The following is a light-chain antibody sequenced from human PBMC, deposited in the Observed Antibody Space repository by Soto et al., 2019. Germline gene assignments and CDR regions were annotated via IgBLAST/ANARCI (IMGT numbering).Light chain of an antibody. Sequence: DIQLTQSPFFLSASVGDRVTISCRASQAIYSYLAWYQQKPGKAPKLLIFGASKLQSGVPSRFSGSGSGTEFTLTISSLQPEDFAVYYCQQRSNWPPEYTFGQGTKLEIK. J-gene: IGKJ2*01. CDR3: QQRSNWPPEYT. V-gene: IGKV1-9*01. CDR2: GAS. CDR1: QAIYSY.